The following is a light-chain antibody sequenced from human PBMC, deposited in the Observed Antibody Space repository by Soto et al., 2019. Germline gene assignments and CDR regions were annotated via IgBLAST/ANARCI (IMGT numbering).Light chain of an antibody. V-gene: IGKV3-11*01. J-gene: IGKJ1*01. CDR2: DTT. CDR1: QSVSSY. CDR3: QQYNNWWT. Sequence: ELAFTQSPATLSLSPGERATLSCRASQSVSSYVAWHQQKAGQAPRLIIDDTTNRATGIPARFSGSGSGTDLTLTISSQEAEDVAVYYCQQYNNWWTFGQGTKVDI.